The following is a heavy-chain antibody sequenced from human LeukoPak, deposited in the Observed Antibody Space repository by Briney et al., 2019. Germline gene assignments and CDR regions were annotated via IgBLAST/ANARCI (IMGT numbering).Heavy chain of an antibody. D-gene: IGHD2-8*01. V-gene: IGHV1-18*01. CDR1: GYTFTSYG. CDR2: ISAYNGNT. CDR3: ARDSRWSNVVLVDP. J-gene: IGHJ5*02. Sequence: ASVKVSCEASGYTFTSYGISWVRQAPGQGLEWMGWISAYNGNTNYAQKLQGRVTMTTDTSTSTAYMELRSLRSDDTAVYYCARDSRWSNVVLVDPWGQGTLVTVSS.